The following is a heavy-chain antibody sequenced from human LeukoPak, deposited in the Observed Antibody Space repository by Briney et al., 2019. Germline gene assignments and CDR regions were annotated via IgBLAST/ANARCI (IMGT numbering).Heavy chain of an antibody. Sequence: SETLSLTCTVSGGSISSYYWSWIRQPPGKGLEWIGYIYYSGSTNYNSSLKSRVTISVDTPKNQFSLKLSSVTAADTAVYYCARDQDYYDSSGYYPNWFDPWGQGTLVTVSS. V-gene: IGHV4-59*12. CDR1: GGSISSYY. D-gene: IGHD3-22*01. J-gene: IGHJ5*02. CDR3: ARDQDYYDSSGYYPNWFDP. CDR2: IYYSGST.